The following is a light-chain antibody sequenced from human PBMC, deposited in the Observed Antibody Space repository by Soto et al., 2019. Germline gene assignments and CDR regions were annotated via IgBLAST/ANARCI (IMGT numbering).Light chain of an antibody. Sequence: PGERATLSCGASQSVGSNSIAWYQLRPGLAPRLLIYDASNRATAIPARFSGSGSGTDFTLTISRLEPEDFAVYYCQQYDSSSITLGQGTRLEIK. CDR1: QSVGSNS. J-gene: IGKJ5*01. CDR3: QQYDSSSIT. CDR2: DAS. V-gene: IGKV3D-20*01.